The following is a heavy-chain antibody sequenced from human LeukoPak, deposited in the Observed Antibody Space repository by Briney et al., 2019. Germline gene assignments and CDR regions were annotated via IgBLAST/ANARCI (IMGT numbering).Heavy chain of an antibody. CDR3: ASTSTVVGTLDY. CDR2: INPNSGGR. V-gene: IGHV1-2*02. D-gene: IGHD6-19*01. CDR1: GYTYTGYY. Sequence: ASVKVSCKASGYTYTGYYIHWVRQAPGQGLEWMGWINPNSGGRKYAQKFQGRVTMTRDTSMSTVYMELSRLTSDDTAVYYCASTSTVVGTLDYWGQGTLVPVSS. J-gene: IGHJ4*02.